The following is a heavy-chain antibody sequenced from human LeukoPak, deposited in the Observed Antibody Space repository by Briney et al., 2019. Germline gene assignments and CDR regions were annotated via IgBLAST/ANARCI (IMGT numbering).Heavy chain of an antibody. CDR2: MYSDGST. CDR1: GFTVTSNY. V-gene: IGHV3-53*01. Sequence: GGSLRLSCAASGFTVTSNYMSWVRQAPGKGLEWVSVMYSDGSTYYADSVKGRFTISRDNSMNTLYLQMNSLRAEDTAVYYCARYYYDSNGYHYYFDYWGQGTLVTISS. D-gene: IGHD3-22*01. CDR3: ARYYYDSNGYHYYFDY. J-gene: IGHJ4*02.